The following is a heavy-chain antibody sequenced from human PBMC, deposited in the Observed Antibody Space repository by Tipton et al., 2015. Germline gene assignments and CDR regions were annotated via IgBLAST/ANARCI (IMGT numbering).Heavy chain of an antibody. Sequence: SLRLYCAAYGFKFDDYAMHWVRQAPGKGLEWVSVINWNGGKTDYGDSLKGRFTISRDNKKKSLYLQMNSLTTEDTALYYCARHVSSSLDYWGQGTLVTVSS. J-gene: IGHJ4*02. CDR1: GFKFDDYA. CDR2: INWNGGKT. CDR3: ARHVSSSLDY. D-gene: IGHD6-13*01. V-gene: IGHV3-43*01.